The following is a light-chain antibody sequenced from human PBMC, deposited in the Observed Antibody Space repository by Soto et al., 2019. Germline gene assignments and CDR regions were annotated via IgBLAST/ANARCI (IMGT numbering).Light chain of an antibody. CDR1: QTFSNSF. J-gene: IGKJ5*01. V-gene: IGKV3-20*01. CDR2: GAS. Sequence: EIVLTQPPGTLSLSPGETATLSCRASQTFSNSFLSWFQQIPGQAPRLLIYGASMRATGIPDRFSGSGSGTDFTLTISRLEPEDFAVYYCQQCGSSSTFGQGTRLGIK. CDR3: QQCGSSST.